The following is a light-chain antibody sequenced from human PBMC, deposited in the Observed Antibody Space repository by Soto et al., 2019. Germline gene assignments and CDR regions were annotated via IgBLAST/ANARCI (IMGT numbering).Light chain of an antibody. Sequence: QSALTQPASVSGSPGQSITISCTGTSSDVGSYNLVSWYQQHPGKAPKLMINEGSKRPSGVSNRFSGSKSGNTASLTISGLQAEDEADYYCCSYAGSSTFEVFGTGTKLTVL. J-gene: IGLJ1*01. CDR3: CSYAGSSTFEV. CDR2: EGS. V-gene: IGLV2-23*03. CDR1: SSDVGSYNL.